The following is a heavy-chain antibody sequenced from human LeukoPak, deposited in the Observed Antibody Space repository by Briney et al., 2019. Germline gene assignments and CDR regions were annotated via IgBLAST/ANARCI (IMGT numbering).Heavy chain of an antibody. Sequence: GGSLRLSCAASGFTFSSYSMNWVRQAPGKGLEWVSSISSSSSYIYHADSVKGRFTISRDNAKNSLYLQMNSLRAEDTAVYYCARSNYGSEGNWFDPWGQGTLVTVSS. J-gene: IGHJ5*02. CDR1: GFTFSSYS. D-gene: IGHD3-10*01. CDR3: ARSNYGSEGNWFDP. CDR2: ISSSSSYI. V-gene: IGHV3-21*01.